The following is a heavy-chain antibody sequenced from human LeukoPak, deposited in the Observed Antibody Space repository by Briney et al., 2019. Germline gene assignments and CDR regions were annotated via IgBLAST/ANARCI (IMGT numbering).Heavy chain of an antibody. CDR1: GFIFSPYA. J-gene: IGHJ4*02. CDR3: AKDRGLSYFDY. CDR2: ISSEGKTT. Sequence: GGSLRLSCSASGFIFSPYAMHWVRQAPGKGLEYVSSISSEGKTTYYADSVKGRFTISRDNSKNTLYLQMSSLRPEDTAVYYCAKDRGLSYFDYWGQGTLVTVSS. D-gene: IGHD3-10*01. V-gene: IGHV3-64D*06.